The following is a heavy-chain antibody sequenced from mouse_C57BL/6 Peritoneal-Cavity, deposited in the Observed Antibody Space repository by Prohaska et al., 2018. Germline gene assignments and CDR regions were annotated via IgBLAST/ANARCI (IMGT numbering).Heavy chain of an antibody. CDR1: GFTFSGFW. CDR3: MRYGNYWYFDV. D-gene: IGHD2-1*01. J-gene: IGHJ1*03. Sequence: EVQLLETGGGLVQPGGSRGLSCEGSGFTFSGFWMSWVRQTPGKTLEWIGDINSDGSAINYAPSIKDRFTIFRDNDKSTLYLQMSNGRSEDKATYFCMRYGNYWYFDVWGTGNTVTVSS. V-gene: IGHV11-2*01. CDR2: INSDGSAI.